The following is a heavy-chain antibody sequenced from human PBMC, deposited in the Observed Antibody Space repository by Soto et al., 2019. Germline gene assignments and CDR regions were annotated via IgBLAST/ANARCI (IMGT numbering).Heavy chain of an antibody. Sequence: QITLKESGPTLVKPTQTLTLTCTFSGFSLSTSGVGVGWIRQPPGKALEWLALIYWGDDKRYSPSLKSRLTITKDTSKNQVVLTMTNMDPVDTATYYCAHSGSSWYGKYFQHWGQGTLVTVSS. CDR3: AHSGSSWYGKYFQH. V-gene: IGHV2-5*02. J-gene: IGHJ1*01. D-gene: IGHD6-13*01. CDR2: IYWGDDK. CDR1: GFSLSTSGVG.